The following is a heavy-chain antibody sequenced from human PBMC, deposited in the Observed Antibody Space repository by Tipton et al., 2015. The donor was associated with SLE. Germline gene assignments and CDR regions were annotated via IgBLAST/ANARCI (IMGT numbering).Heavy chain of an antibody. CDR1: RYSISSGYY. J-gene: IGHJ3*01. Sequence: TLSLTCIVSRYSISSGYYWGWMRQAPGKELEWIGSFYHSGNTYYNPSLTSRVTISADTSKNQFSLRPTSVTAADTALYYCGRARVGMGYVFDVWGQGTMVTVSS. CDR2: FYHSGNT. D-gene: IGHD5-24*01. V-gene: IGHV4-38-2*02. CDR3: GRARVGMGYVFDV.